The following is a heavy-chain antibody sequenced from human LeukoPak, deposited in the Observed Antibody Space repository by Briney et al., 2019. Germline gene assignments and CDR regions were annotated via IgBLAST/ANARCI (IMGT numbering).Heavy chain of an antibody. CDR3: ARDSYMFGSDY. Sequence: GGSLRLSCATSGFTFTSYDFNWVRQAPGKGLEWVSYISNGGGTIYYADSVKGRSTISRDNAKNSVFLQMNTLRAEDTAIYYCARDSYMFGSDYWGQGTLVTVSS. CDR2: ISNGGGTI. CDR1: GFTFTSYD. J-gene: IGHJ4*02. D-gene: IGHD3-10*02. V-gene: IGHV3-48*03.